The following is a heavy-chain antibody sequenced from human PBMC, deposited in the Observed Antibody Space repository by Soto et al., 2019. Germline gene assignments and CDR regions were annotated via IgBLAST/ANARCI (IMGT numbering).Heavy chain of an antibody. CDR3: AREKYYDFWSGSPTDV. Sequence: PGGSLRLSCAASGFTFSSYGMHWVRQAPGKGLEWVAVIWYDGSNKYYADSVKGRFTISRDNSKNTLYLQMNSLRAEDTAVYYCAREKYYDFWSGSPTDVWGQGTTVTVSS. J-gene: IGHJ6*02. V-gene: IGHV3-33*01. D-gene: IGHD3-3*01. CDR1: GFTFSSYG. CDR2: IWYDGSNK.